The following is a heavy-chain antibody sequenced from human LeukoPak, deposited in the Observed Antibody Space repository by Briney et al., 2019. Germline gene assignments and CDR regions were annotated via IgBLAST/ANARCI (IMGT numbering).Heavy chain of an antibody. CDR3: ARVAVGASPFDY. CDR1: GYTFTGYY. CDR2: INPNSGGT. Sequence: ASVKVSCKASGYTFTGYYMHWVRQAPGQGLEWMGWINPNSGGTSYAQKFQGRVTMTRDTSISTAYMELSRLRSDDTAVYYCARVAVGASPFDYWGQGTLVTVSS. D-gene: IGHD1-26*01. V-gene: IGHV1-2*02. J-gene: IGHJ4*02.